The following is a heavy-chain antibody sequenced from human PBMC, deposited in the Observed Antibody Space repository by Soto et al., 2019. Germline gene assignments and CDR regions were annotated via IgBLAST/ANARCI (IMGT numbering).Heavy chain of an antibody. Sequence: QLQLQESGPGLVKPSETLSLTCTVSGGSISSSSYYWGWIRQPPGKGLEWIGSIYYSGSPYYNPSLKSRVTISVDTSKNQFSLKMSSVTAADTAVYYCASLSRQQLVLDYWGQGTLVTVSS. CDR3: ASLSRQQLVLDY. J-gene: IGHJ4*02. CDR1: GGSISSSSYY. V-gene: IGHV4-39*01. D-gene: IGHD6-13*01. CDR2: IYYSGSP.